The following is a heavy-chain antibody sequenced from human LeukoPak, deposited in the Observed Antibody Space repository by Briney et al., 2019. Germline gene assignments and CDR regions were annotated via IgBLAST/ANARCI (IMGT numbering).Heavy chain of an antibody. Sequence: GGSLRLSCAASGFTVSSSYMTWVRQAPGKGLEWVSITYSGGSTYYADSVKGRFTISSDNSKNTLYLQMNSQRAEDTAVYYCAKDNTLSAFDYWGQGTLVTVSS. CDR3: AKDNTLSAFDY. CDR2: TYSGGST. J-gene: IGHJ4*02. CDR1: GFTVSSSY. V-gene: IGHV3-53*05. D-gene: IGHD2-15*01.